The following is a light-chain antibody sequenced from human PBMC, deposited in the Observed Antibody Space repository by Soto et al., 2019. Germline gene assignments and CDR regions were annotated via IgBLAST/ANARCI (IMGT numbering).Light chain of an antibody. CDR3: AAWDDSLNGFV. V-gene: IGLV1-44*01. J-gene: IGLJ1*01. CDR2: TNN. Sequence: VLTQPPSASGAPGQRVTISCSGSSSNIGSNTVNWYQQLPGTAPKLLIYTNNQRPSGVRDRFSGSRSGTSASLAISGLQSEDEADYYGAAWDDSLNGFVFGTGTKVTAL. CDR1: SSNIGSNT.